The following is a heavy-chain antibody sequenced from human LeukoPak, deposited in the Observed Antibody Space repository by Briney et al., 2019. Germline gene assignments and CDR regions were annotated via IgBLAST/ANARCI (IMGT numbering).Heavy chain of an antibody. D-gene: IGHD6-6*01. CDR1: GFTFSSYA. CDR2: ISGSGGST. Sequence: PGGSLRLSCAASGFTFSSYAMRWVRQAPGKGLEWVSAISGSGGSTYYADSVKGRFTISRDNSKNTLYLQMNSLRAEDTAVYYCANIAARRIWGYYYMDVWGKGTTVTVSS. J-gene: IGHJ6*03. V-gene: IGHV3-23*01. CDR3: ANIAARRIWGYYYMDV.